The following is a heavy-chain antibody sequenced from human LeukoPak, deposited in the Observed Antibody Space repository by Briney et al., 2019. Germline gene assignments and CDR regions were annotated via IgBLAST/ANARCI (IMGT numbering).Heavy chain of an antibody. CDR1: GGSFSGYY. V-gene: IGHV4-59*01. CDR2: IYYSGST. CDR3: ARVGRDFWSGYYTVSYYYGMDV. Sequence: KPSETLSLTCAVYGGSFSGYYWSWIRQPPGKGLEWIGYIYYSGSTNYNPSLKSRVTISVDTSKNQFSLKLSSVTAADTAVYYCARVGRDFWSGYYTVSYYYGMDVWGQGTTVTVSS. D-gene: IGHD3-3*01. J-gene: IGHJ6*02.